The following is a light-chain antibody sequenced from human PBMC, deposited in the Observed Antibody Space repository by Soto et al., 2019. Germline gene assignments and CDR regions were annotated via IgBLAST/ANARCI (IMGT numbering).Light chain of an antibody. CDR3: SSYSSSTTHVL. V-gene: IGLV2-14*03. Sequence: QSALTQPASVSGSPGRSVTISCTGSSSDVGDFNYVSWYQRHPGRAPKLIIYDVTNRPSGVSYRFSASKSGRTASLTISGLQAEDEADYYCSSYSSSTTHVLFGGGTMLTVL. CDR2: DVT. CDR1: SSDVGDFNY. J-gene: IGLJ2*01.